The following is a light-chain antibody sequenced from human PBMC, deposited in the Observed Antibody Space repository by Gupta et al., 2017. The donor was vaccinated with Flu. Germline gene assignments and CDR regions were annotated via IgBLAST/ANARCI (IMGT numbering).Light chain of an antibody. V-gene: IGKV3-15*01. Sequence: EIVMTQSPATLSVSPGERATLSCRASQNINTNLAWYQQKPGQAPRLLIYGAFTRGTDIPARFSGSRSGTEFTLTISSLQSEDFAVYYCQQYDTWPPRYTFGQGTKVEIK. CDR3: QQYDTWPPRYT. J-gene: IGKJ1*01. CDR1: QNINTN. CDR2: GAF.